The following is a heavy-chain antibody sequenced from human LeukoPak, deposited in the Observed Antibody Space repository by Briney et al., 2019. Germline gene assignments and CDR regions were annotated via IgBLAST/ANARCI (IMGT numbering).Heavy chain of an antibody. V-gene: IGHV3-74*03. J-gene: IGHJ4*02. Sequence: GGSLRLSCAASRLTFETSWMRWVRRPQGKGLVWVSQTSTDGSITMYADSVKSRLTTSRDSAMNSVYLQMNSLRAEDKAIYDGVGGWFQDYWGQGTLVTVSS. CDR3: VGGWFQDY. CDR1: RLTFETSW. CDR2: TSTDGSIT. D-gene: IGHD6-19*01.